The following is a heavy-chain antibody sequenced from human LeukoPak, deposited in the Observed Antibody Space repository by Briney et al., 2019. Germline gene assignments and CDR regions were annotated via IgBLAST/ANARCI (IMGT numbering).Heavy chain of an antibody. CDR1: GFTFSRYW. D-gene: IGHD4-11*01. J-gene: IGHJ4*02. CDR3: ARGSLDYSIYGMIFA. CDR2: IKQDGREK. Sequence: PGGSLRLSSAASGFTFSRYWMCCVRQAPGKGLEWVANIKQDGREKYSVDSVKGGFTISRDNAKTSLYLQMNSLRAEDTAVYYCARGSLDYSIYGMIFAWGQGTLVTV. V-gene: IGHV3-7*01.